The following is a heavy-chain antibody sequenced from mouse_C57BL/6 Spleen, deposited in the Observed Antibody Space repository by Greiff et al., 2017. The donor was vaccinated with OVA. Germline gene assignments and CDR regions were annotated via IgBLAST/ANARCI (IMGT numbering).Heavy chain of an antibody. CDR3: ARNGGLTTVVDSCDY. Sequence: EVQLQQSGPELVKPGASVKISCKASGYTFTDYYMNWVKQSHGKSLEWIGDINPNNGGTSYNQKFKGKATLTVDKSSSTAYMELRSLTSEDSAVYYCARNGGLTTVVDSCDYWGQGTTLTVSA. D-gene: IGHD1-1*01. CDR2: INPNNGGT. CDR1: GYTFTDYY. V-gene: IGHV1-26*01. J-gene: IGHJ2*01.